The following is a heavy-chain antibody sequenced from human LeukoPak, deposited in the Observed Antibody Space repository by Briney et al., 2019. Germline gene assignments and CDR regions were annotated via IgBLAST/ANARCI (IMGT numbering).Heavy chain of an antibody. CDR3: ARGVASSGWYPSLSGGLDY. D-gene: IGHD6-19*01. Sequence: SETLSLTCTVSGGSISSGGYYWSWIRQHPGKGLEWIGYIYYSGSTYYNPSLKSRVTISVDTSKNQFSLKLSSVTAADTAVYYCARGVASSGWYPSLSGGLDYWGQGTLVTVSS. CDR1: GGSISSGGYY. CDR2: IYYSGST. J-gene: IGHJ4*02. V-gene: IGHV4-31*03.